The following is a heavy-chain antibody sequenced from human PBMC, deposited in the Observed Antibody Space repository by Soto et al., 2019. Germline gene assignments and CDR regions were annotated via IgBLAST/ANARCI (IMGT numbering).Heavy chain of an antibody. Sequence: NPSETLSLTCSVSGDSIRGGGHYWNWIRQFPGKGLEWIGYVYHSGSTHYNPSLRGRLTISIDTSKNQFSLRLISVTAADTALYYCARDTGLAPTVWGYWGHGTQVTVS. CDR1: GDSIRGGGHY. V-gene: IGHV4-31*03. D-gene: IGHD7-27*01. CDR2: VYHSGST. J-gene: IGHJ4*03. CDR3: ARDTGLAPTVWGY.